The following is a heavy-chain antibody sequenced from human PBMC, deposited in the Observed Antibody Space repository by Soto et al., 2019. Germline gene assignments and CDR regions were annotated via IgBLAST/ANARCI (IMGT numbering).Heavy chain of an antibody. CDR1: GFTFSDYY. Sequence: QVQLVESGGGLVKPGGSLRLSCAASGFTFSDYYMTWIRQAPGKGLEWVSYISTSGSTIYYADSVKGRFTTSRDNAKNSLYLQMNSLTAEDTAVYYCARVLDAGAFDIWGQGTMVTVSS. CDR2: ISTSGSTI. J-gene: IGHJ3*02. D-gene: IGHD3-9*01. V-gene: IGHV3-11*01. CDR3: ARVLDAGAFDI.